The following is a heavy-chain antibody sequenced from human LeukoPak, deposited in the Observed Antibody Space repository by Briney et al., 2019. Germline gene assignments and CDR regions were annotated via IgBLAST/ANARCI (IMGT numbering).Heavy chain of an antibody. V-gene: IGHV4-59*01. Sequence: SETLSLTCTVSDDSISDYYRGWIRQPPGKGLGWIGYFHNSGISTYNPSLKSRVTISADTSKNQFSLKLNSLTTADTAVYYCTRGAGWLIDYWGQGILVTVSS. D-gene: IGHD3-16*01. CDR1: DDSISDYY. CDR2: FHNSGIS. CDR3: TRGAGWLIDY. J-gene: IGHJ4*02.